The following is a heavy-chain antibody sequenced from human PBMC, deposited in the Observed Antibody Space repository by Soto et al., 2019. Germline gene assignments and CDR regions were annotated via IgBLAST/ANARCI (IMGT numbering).Heavy chain of an antibody. D-gene: IGHD3-22*01. CDR3: ARWLIETYYYYDSSGHHAAFDI. CDR2: IIPIFGTA. V-gene: IGHV1-69*13. J-gene: IGHJ3*02. Sequence: SVKVSCKASGGTFSSYAISWVRQAPGQGLEWMGGIIPIFGTANYAQKFHGRVTITADESTSTAYMELSSLRSEDTAVYYCARWLIETYYYYDSSGHHAAFDIWGQGTMVTVSS. CDR1: GGTFSSYA.